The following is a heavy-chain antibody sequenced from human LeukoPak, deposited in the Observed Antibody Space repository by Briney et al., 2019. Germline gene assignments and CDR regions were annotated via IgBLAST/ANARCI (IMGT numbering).Heavy chain of an antibody. CDR1: GFTFSNYA. Sequence: GGSLRLSCAASGFTFSNYAMRWVRQAPGKGLEWVSAISGSGGSTHYADSVKGRFTISRDNSKNTLYLQMNSLRAEDTALYYCAIGPGGVFHYWGQGTLVTVSS. D-gene: IGHD4-23*01. V-gene: IGHV3-23*01. J-gene: IGHJ4*02. CDR2: ISGSGGST. CDR3: AIGPGGVFHY.